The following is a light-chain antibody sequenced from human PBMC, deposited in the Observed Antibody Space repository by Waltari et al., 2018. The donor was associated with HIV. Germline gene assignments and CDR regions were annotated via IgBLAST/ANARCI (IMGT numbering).Light chain of an antibody. CDR2: EVS. CDR1: SSDVGGYNY. V-gene: IGLV2-8*01. J-gene: IGLJ2*01. CDR3: SSYAGSNTHVV. Sequence: QSALTQPPSASGSPGQSVTISCTGTSSDVGGYNYVSWYQQHPGKAPKPMIYEVSKQPSGVPDRFSCSKSGNTASLTVSGLQAEEEADYYGSSYAGSNTHVVFGGGTELTVL.